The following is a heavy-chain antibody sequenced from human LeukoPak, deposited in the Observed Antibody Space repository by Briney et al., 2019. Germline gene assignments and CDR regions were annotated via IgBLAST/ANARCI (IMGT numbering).Heavy chain of an antibody. J-gene: IGHJ4*02. V-gene: IGHV3-23*01. D-gene: IGHD3-22*01. CDR2: ISGSGGST. Sequence: GGSLRLSCAASGFPFSSYSMNWVRQAPGKGLEWVSAISGSGGSTYYADSVKGRFTISRDNSKNTLYLQMNSLRAEDTAVYYCAIDELDYYDSSGIDYWGQGTLVTVSS. CDR1: GFPFSSYS. CDR3: AIDELDYYDSSGIDY.